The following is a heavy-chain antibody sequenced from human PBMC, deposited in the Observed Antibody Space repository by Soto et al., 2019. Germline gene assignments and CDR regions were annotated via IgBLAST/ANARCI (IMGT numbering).Heavy chain of an antibody. D-gene: IGHD4-17*01. CDR3: ARSATATVSPESRYGMDV. Sequence: QVQLVESGGGVVQPGGSLRLSCGASGFTFNNYAMHWVRQAPGKGLEWVTVISYSGNTKYYADSVKGRFTISRDNSKNTMDVERNSLRTEDTAVDYCARSATATVSPESRYGMDVWGQGTTVTVSS. J-gene: IGHJ6*02. CDR1: GFTFNNYA. CDR2: ISYSGNTK. V-gene: IGHV3-30*04.